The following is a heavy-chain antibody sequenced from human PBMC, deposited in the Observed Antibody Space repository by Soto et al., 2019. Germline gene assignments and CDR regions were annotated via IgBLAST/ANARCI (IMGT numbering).Heavy chain of an antibody. D-gene: IGHD3-22*01. V-gene: IGHV1-18*01. CDR1: GYTFTRYG. CDR2: ISGYDGRT. J-gene: IGHJ6*02. Sequence: QVHLVQSGAEVKKPGASVKVSCKTSGYTFTRYGISWVRQAPGQGLEWMGWISGYDGRTNFAQKVQDRVTMTTDTAPRAVYMAPRSLSSDDTAVYSCARAGVVPYYFFGMAVWGQGATVTVSS. CDR3: ARAGVVPYYFFGMAV.